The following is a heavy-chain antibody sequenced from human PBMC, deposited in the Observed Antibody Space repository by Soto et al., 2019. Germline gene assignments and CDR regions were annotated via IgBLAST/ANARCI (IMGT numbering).Heavy chain of an antibody. J-gene: IGHJ6*03. D-gene: IGHD3-3*01. Sequence: ASVRGSCHASGYSCTSYDINWLLQATGQGLEWMGWMNPNSGNTGYAQKFQGRVTMTRNTSISTAYMELSSLRSEDTAVHYCARMGRYDFWSGYHHDYYYSSYMDVWGKGTTVTVSS. CDR2: MNPNSGNT. V-gene: IGHV1-8*01. CDR1: GYSCTSYD. CDR3: ARMGRYDFWSGYHHDYYYSSYMDV.